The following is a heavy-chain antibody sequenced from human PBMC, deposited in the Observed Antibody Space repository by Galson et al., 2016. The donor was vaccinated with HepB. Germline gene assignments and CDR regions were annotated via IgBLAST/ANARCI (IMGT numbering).Heavy chain of an antibody. CDR2: IYSGGGT. CDR3: ARDWNADNVIDH. D-gene: IGHD1-1*01. J-gene: IGHJ4*01. V-gene: IGHV3-53*01. CDR1: GFTFSASS. Sequence: SLRLSCAVSGFTFSASSMGWVRQASGKGLEWVALIYSGGGTYYTDSVKGRFTISRDNSQNTLLRQIDRMIADDTAIYFCARDWNADNVIDHWGRGTQVTVSS.